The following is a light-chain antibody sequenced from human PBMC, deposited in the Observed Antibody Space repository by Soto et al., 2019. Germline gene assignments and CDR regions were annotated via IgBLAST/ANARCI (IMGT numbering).Light chain of an antibody. J-gene: IGKJ2*01. Sequence: EIVMTQSPATLSVSPGERVTLSCRASQSVMNNLAWYQHKPGQAPRLLIYGASSRATGIPDRFSGSGSGTDFTLTVSRLEPEDFAVYYCQQYGTAPPRYTFGQGTKLEIK. CDR1: QSVMNN. CDR2: GAS. V-gene: IGKV3-20*01. CDR3: QQYGTAPPRYT.